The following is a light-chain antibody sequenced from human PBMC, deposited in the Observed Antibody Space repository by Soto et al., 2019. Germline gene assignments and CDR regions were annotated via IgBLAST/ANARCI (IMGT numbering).Light chain of an antibody. V-gene: IGKV3-11*01. CDR1: HSVSSY. CDR2: DAS. J-gene: IGKJ5*01. Sequence: EVVLTQSPATLSLSPGERATLSCRASHSVSSYLAWYQQKPDQAPRLLIYDASNRATGIPARFSGSGSGTDFTLTISRLEPEDFAVFYCQHYDSLPITFGQGTRLEI. CDR3: QHYDSLPIT.